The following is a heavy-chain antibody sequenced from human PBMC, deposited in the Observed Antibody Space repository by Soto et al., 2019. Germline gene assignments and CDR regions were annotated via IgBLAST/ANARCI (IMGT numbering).Heavy chain of an antibody. CDR1: GGTFSSYA. J-gene: IGHJ6*02. CDR2: IIPIFGTA. Sequence: SVKVSCKASGGTFSSYAISWVRQAPGQGLEWMGGIIPIFGTANYAQKFQGRVTITADESTSTAYMELSSLRSEDTAVYYCAREKSGYYYDSSGYPNYYYGMDVWGQGTTVTVSS. D-gene: IGHD3-22*01. CDR3: AREKSGYYYDSSGYPNYYYGMDV. V-gene: IGHV1-69*13.